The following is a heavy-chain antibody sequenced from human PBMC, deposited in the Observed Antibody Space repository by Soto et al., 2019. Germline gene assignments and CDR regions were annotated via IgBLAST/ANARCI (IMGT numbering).Heavy chain of an antibody. D-gene: IGHD4-17*01. CDR3: ARAGRRYGDYVAGAFDI. J-gene: IGHJ3*02. CDR1: GFTFSSYS. CDR2: ISSSSSTI. Sequence: GGSLRLSCAASGFTFSSYSMNWVRQAPGKGLEWVSYISSSSSTIYYADSVKGRFTISRDNAKNSLYLQMNSLRAEDTAVYYCARAGRRYGDYVAGAFDIWGQGTMVTVSS. V-gene: IGHV3-48*01.